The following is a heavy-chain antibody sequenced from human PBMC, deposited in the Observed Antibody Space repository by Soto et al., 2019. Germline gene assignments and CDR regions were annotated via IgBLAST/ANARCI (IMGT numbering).Heavy chain of an antibody. J-gene: IGHJ6*03. CDR3: ARGRARAYYYGSGDMDV. V-gene: IGHV3-21*01. CDR2: ISSSSSYI. CDR1: GFTFSSYS. D-gene: IGHD3-10*01. Sequence: GGSLRLSCAASGFTFSSYSMNWVRQAPGKGLEWVSSISSSSSYIYYADSVKGRFTISRDNAKNSLYLQMNSLRAEDTAVYYCARGRARAYYYGSGDMDVWGKGTTVTVSS.